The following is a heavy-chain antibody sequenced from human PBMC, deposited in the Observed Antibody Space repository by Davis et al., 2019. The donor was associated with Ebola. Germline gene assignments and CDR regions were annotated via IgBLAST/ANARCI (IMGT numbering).Heavy chain of an antibody. CDR3: ARGLYYYDSSGYYRY. J-gene: IGHJ4*02. V-gene: IGHV4-34*01. D-gene: IGHD3-22*01. Sequence: SETLSLTCAVYGGSFSGYYWSWIRQPPGKGLEWMGEINHSGSTNYNPSLKSRVTISVDTSKNQFSLKLSSVTAADTAVYYCARGLYYYDSSGYYRYWGQGTLVTVSS. CDR1: GGSFSGYY. CDR2: INHSGST.